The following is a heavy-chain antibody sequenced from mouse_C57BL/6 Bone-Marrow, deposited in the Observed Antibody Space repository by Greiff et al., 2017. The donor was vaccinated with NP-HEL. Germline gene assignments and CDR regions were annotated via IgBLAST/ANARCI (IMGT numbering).Heavy chain of an antibody. V-gene: IGHV1-19*01. CDR3: AYGSEGYFEV. Sequence: VHVKQSGPVLVKPGASVKMSCKASGYTFTDYYMNWVKQSHGKSLEWIGVINPYNGGTSYNQKFKGKATLTVDKSSSTAYMELNSLTSEDSAVYYCAYGSEGYFEVWGTGATVTVSS. CDR1: GYTFTDYY. D-gene: IGHD1-1*01. CDR2: INPYNGGT. J-gene: IGHJ1*03.